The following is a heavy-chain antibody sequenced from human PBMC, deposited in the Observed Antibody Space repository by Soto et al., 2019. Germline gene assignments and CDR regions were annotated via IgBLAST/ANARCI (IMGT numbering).Heavy chain of an antibody. CDR1: GGSISSYY. V-gene: IGHV4-59*01. CDR3: ARSRTTVTPSGFQH. CDR2: IYYSGST. J-gene: IGHJ1*01. Sequence: SETLSLTCTVSGGSISSYYWSWIRQPPGKGLEWIGYIYYSGSTNYNPSLKSRVTISVDTSKNQFSLKLSSVTAADTAVYYCARSRTTVTPSGFQHWGQGTLVTSPQ. D-gene: IGHD4-17*01.